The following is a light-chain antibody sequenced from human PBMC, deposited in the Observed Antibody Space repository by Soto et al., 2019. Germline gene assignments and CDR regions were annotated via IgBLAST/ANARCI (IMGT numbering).Light chain of an antibody. J-gene: IGLJ2*01. CDR2: VDSDGSH. Sequence: QPVLTQSPSASASLGASVKLTCTLSSGHSSYAIAWHQQQPQKGPRYLMKVDSDGSHIKGDGIPDRFSGSSSGAERYLTISSLQSEDEADYYCQTWGTGFVLIGGGTQLTVL. CDR3: QTWGTGFVL. CDR1: SGHSSYA. V-gene: IGLV4-69*01.